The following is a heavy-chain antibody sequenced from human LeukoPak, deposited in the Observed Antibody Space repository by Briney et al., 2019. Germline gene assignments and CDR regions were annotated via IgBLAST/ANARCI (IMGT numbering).Heavy chain of an antibody. Sequence: GGALLLSCGASGFPFISYSMNWGRQAPGEGLEGGSSINYISSNIYYEDSVKGRFTISRDKAKNQLYLQMHSLRAEDTALYYCGRQAAPDYWGQGTLVTVSS. CDR3: GRQAAPDY. D-gene: IGHD2-15*01. CDR1: GFPFISYS. V-gene: IGHV3-21*01. J-gene: IGHJ4*02. CDR2: INYISSNI.